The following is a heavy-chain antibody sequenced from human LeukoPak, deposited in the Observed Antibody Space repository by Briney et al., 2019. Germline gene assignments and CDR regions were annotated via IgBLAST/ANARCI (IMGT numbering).Heavy chain of an antibody. Sequence: GGSLRLSCAASGFTFSSYAMHWVRHAPGKGLEWVAVISYDGSNKYYADSVKGRFTISRDNSKNTLYLQMNSLGAEDTAVYYCARVDGSSWGFYYFDYWGQGTLVTVSS. CDR1: GFTFSSYA. J-gene: IGHJ4*02. CDR2: ISYDGSNK. V-gene: IGHV3-30-3*01. CDR3: ARVDGSSWGFYYFDY. D-gene: IGHD6-13*01.